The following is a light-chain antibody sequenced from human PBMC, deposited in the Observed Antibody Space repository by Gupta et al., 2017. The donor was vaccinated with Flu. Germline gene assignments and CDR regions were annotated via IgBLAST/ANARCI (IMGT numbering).Light chain of an antibody. V-gene: IGKV1-12*01. CDR3: QHATNFPLT. CDR2: AAS. CDR1: QDFASW. Sequence: DIQMTQSPTSVSASVGDRVTITCRASQDFASWLAWYQHKPGKAPRLLIYAASTLQSEVRARYSDSDSVRHLTLSIIMLQSETSATHFCQHATNFPLTFGQGTRLVTK. J-gene: IGKJ5*01.